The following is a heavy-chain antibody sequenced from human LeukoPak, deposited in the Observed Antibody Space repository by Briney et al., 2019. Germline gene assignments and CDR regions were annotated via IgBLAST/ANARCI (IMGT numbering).Heavy chain of an antibody. CDR2: XSSSSYI. CDR1: GFTFSSYS. J-gene: IGHJ6*02. CDR3: ARDSYYGSGSPDYYGMDV. D-gene: IGHD3-10*01. V-gene: IGHV3-21*01. Sequence: GGSLRLSCAASGFTFSSYSMNWVRQAPGKGLXXXXXXSSSSYIYYADSVKGRFTISRDNARNSLYLQMNSLRAEDTAVYYCARDSYYGSGSPDYYGMDVWGQGTTVTVSS.